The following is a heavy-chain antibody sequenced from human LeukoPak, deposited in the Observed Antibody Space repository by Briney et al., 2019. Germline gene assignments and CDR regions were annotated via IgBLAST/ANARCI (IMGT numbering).Heavy chain of an antibody. J-gene: IGHJ4*02. CDR2: TYHRSKWYN. CDR1: GASVSISSDA. Sequence: SQTLSLTCAIAGASVSISSDAWNWIRQSPSRGLEWLGRTYHRSKWYNDYAISVKSRITITPDKSKNQFSLQLNSVTEQDAAVYYCASDLVSEGDSEFDFWGQGTLVTVSS. D-gene: IGHD2-21*02. CDR3: ASDLVSEGDSEFDF. V-gene: IGHV6-1*01.